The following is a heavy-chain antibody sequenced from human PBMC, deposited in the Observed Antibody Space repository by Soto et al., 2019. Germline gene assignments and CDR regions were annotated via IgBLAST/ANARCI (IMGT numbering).Heavy chain of an antibody. CDR3: ARAHRRGVYPYYYYGMDV. J-gene: IGHJ6*02. Sequence: QVQLQQWGAGLLKPSETLSLTCAVYGGSFSGYYWSWIRQPPGKGLEWIGEINHSGSTNYNPSLTSRVTISVDTSKNQFSLKLSSVTAADTAVYYCARAHRRGVYPYYYYGMDVWGQGTTVTVSS. V-gene: IGHV4-34*01. CDR2: INHSGST. CDR1: GGSFSGYY. D-gene: IGHD1-20*01.